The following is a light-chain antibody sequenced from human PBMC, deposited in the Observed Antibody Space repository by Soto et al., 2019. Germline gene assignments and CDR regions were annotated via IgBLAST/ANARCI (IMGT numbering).Light chain of an antibody. CDR1: QGIRND. J-gene: IGKJ1*01. V-gene: IGKV1-6*01. CDR2: AAS. Sequence: AIQMTQSPSSLSASVGDRLTITCRASQGIRNDLNWYQQKPGKAPKLLIYAASSLQSGVPSKFSGSGSGTDFTLTISSLQPEDFATYYCLQDYNYPRTFGQGTKVEIK. CDR3: LQDYNYPRT.